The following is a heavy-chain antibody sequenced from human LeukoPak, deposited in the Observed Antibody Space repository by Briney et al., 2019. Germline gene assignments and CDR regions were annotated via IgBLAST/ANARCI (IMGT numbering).Heavy chain of an antibody. Sequence: GGSLRLSCAASGFTFSGSAMHWVRQASGKGLEWVGRIRNKANGYATAYTASVKGRFTISRDDSKNTAYLQMNSLKTEDTAVYYCTRYSSSDNWFDPWGQGTQVTVSS. D-gene: IGHD6-6*01. CDR3: TRYSSSDNWFDP. CDR1: GFTFSGSA. CDR2: IRNKANGYAT. V-gene: IGHV3-73*01. J-gene: IGHJ5*02.